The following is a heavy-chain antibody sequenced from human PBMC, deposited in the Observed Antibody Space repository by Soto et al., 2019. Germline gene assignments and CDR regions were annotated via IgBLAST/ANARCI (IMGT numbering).Heavy chain of an antibody. D-gene: IGHD3-22*01. CDR1: GGTFSNYA. V-gene: IGHV1-69*01. CDR2: TIPMFGTP. Sequence: QVQLVQSGAEMQQPGASVRVSCKASGGTFSNYAFSWVRQAPGQGLEWLGGTIPMFGTPNYAQKLQGRVAISADESTDTVYMEFRSLRSEGTAVYFCASPLRDRNYYYGMAVWGQGTTVTVSS. J-gene: IGHJ6*02. CDR3: ASPLRDRNYYYGMAV.